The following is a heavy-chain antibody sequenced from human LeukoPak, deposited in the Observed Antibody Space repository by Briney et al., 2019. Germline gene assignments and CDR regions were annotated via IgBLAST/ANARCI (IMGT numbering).Heavy chain of an antibody. CDR2: ISYDGRSK. Sequence: PGGSLRLSCAASGFTFSSSGMHWVRQAPGKGLEWVAVISYDGRSKYYGDSVKSRFTISRDNSKNTLYLQMNSLRAEDSAVYYCAKDLGYYSSYYYGMDVWGQGTTVTVSS. CDR3: AKDLGYYSSYYYGMDV. CDR1: GFTFSSSG. J-gene: IGHJ6*02. D-gene: IGHD4-11*01. V-gene: IGHV3-30*18.